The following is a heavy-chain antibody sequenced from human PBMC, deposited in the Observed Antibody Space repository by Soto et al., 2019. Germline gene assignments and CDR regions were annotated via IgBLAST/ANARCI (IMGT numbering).Heavy chain of an antibody. D-gene: IGHD6-19*01. V-gene: IGHV3-7*01. Sequence: PGGSLRLSCAASGVTFSNYWMSWVRQAPGKGLEWVANIKQDGSEKYHVDSVKGRFTIARDNAKNSLYLQMSSLRAEDTAVYYCVRDSGWYVLDSWGQGTLVT. CDR1: GVTFSNYW. CDR3: VRDSGWYVLDS. J-gene: IGHJ4*02. CDR2: IKQDGSEK.